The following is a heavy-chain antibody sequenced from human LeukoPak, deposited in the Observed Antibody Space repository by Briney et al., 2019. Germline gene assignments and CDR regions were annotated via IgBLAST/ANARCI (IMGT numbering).Heavy chain of an antibody. D-gene: IGHD1-26*01. CDR3: ARGLWELHAFDI. V-gene: IGHV1-69*05. CDR2: IIPIFGTA. CDR1: GGTFSSYA. Sequence: SVKISCKASGGTFSSYAISWVRQAPGQGLEWMGRIIPIFGTANYAQKFQGRVTITTDESTSTAYMELSSLRSEDTAVYYCARGLWELHAFDIWGQGTMVTVSS. J-gene: IGHJ3*02.